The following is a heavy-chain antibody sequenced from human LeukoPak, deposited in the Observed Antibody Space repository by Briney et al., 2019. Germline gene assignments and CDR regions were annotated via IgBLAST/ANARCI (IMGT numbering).Heavy chain of an antibody. CDR2: MFHGGST. J-gene: IGHJ4*02. V-gene: IGHV4-39*07. CDR3: ARFHPNWGLDY. D-gene: IGHD7-27*01. CDR1: GGSISGSFYY. Sequence: PSETLSLTCTVSGGSISGSFYYWRWIRQSPGREMEWIASMFHGGSTYYNPSLEGRVTISVDTTNNQFSLKMTSVTAADTAVYYCARFHPNWGLDYWGQGILVTVSS.